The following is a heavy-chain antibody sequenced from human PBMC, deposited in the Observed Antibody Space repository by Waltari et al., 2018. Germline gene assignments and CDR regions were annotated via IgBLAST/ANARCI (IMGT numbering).Heavy chain of an antibody. D-gene: IGHD6-13*01. V-gene: IGHV3-7*01. CDR2: IRYDGGVK. CDR3: ARENYNGAAGDY. Sequence: EVQLVESGGGLVQPGGSLRLSCATSGFRFSDSWRSWVRQAPGKGLGWWDNIRYDGGVKDIVDSVKGRFTVSRDNAENSLFLHMNSLRVEDTAVYYCARENYNGAAGDYWGQGTLVTVSS. CDR1: GFRFSDSW. J-gene: IGHJ4*02.